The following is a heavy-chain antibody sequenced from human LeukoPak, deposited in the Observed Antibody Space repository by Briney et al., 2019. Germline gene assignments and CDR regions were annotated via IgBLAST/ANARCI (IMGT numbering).Heavy chain of an antibody. J-gene: IGHJ4*02. CDR2: IYYTGST. D-gene: IGHD1-26*01. CDR3: ARTLSRWDPFDY. Sequence: SETLSLTCTISGGSISSYFWSWIRQPPGKGLEWIGYIYYTGSTNYNPSLKSRVIISLGTSKNQFSLKLSSVTAAGTAVYYCARTLSRWDPFDYWGQGTLVTVSS. CDR1: GGSISSYF. V-gene: IGHV4-59*01.